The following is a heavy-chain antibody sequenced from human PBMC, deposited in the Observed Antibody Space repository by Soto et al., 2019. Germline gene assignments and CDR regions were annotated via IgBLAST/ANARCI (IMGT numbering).Heavy chain of an antibody. D-gene: IGHD5-18*01. CDR2: MNPNSGNT. CDR1: GYTFTSFD. Sequence: QVQLVQSGAEVKKPGASVKVSCKASGYTFTSFDINWVRQATGQGLEWMGWMNPNSGNTGYAQKFQGRVTMTRTTSMSTVYMELSSLRFEGTAVYYCARERVDTVMVGWGMDVWDQGTTVTVSS. J-gene: IGHJ6*02. CDR3: ARERVDTVMVGWGMDV. V-gene: IGHV1-8*01.